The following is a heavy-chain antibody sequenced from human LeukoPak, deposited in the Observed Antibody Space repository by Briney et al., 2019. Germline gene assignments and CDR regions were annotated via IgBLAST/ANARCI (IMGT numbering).Heavy chain of an antibody. J-gene: IGHJ6*02. D-gene: IGHD2-2*01. CDR2: INSTGGST. Sequence: PVGSLRLSCSASGYTFTSYAMHWVRQAPGKGLEYVSAINSTGGSTYYADSVKGRFTISRDNSKNTLYLQMSSLRAEDTAVYYCVKEVIVVVPAAPMSYSYYGMDVWRQATTVTVCS. CDR3: VKEVIVVVPAAPMSYSYYGMDV. V-gene: IGHV3-64D*06. CDR1: GYTFTSYA.